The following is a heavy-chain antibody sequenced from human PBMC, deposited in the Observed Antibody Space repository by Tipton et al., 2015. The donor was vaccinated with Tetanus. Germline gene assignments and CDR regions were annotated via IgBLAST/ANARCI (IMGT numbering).Heavy chain of an antibody. CDR3: AKFLAELNWDDAFDV. J-gene: IGHJ3*01. CDR1: GFTFSTYT. D-gene: IGHD7-27*01. V-gene: IGHV3-23*01. Sequence: SLRLSCAASGFTFSTYTLNWVRQTPGKGLEWVSSISGGDNTRYYADSVKGRFSISRDNSKNTLYLQMNSLGVDDTAVYYCAKFLAELNWDDAFDVWGHGTKVTVSS. CDR2: ISGGDNTR.